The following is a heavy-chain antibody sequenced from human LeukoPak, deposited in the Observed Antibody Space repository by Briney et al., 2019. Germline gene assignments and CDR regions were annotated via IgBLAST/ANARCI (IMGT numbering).Heavy chain of an antibody. V-gene: IGHV3-23*01. J-gene: IGHJ1*01. CDR1: GFTFGSYG. Sequence: GGSLRLSCAASGFTFGSYGMSWVRQAPGKGLEWVSFITPNADRTSYADSVEGRFTISRDNPRNTLYMQMNSLRDEDTAVYYLWIHAGLFGGSCFWVQWGQGTLVTVSS. CDR2: ITPNADRT. CDR3: WIHAGLFGGSCFWVQ. D-gene: IGHD1-26*01.